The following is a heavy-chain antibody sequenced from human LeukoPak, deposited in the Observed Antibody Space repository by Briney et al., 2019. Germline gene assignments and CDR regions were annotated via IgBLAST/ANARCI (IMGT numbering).Heavy chain of an antibody. D-gene: IGHD5-12*01. V-gene: IGHV4-31*03. CDR3: ARRGYSAYDLDY. Sequence: SETLSLTCTVSGGSINGGGYYWSWIRQCPGKGLEWIGDIYYSGNTYYNPSLKSRVTISVDTSKNQFSLRLSSVTAADTAVYYCARRGYSAYDLDYWGQGTLVTVSS. J-gene: IGHJ4*02. CDR1: GGSINGGGYY. CDR2: IYYSGNT.